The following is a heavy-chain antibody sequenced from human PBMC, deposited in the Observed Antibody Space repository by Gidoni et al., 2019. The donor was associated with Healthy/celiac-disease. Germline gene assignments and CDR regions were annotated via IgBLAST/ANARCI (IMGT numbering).Heavy chain of an antibody. V-gene: IGHV1-69*01. CDR2: IIPTFGTA. Sequence: QVQLVQSGAEVKKPGSSVKVSCTASGGTFSSYAISWVRQAPGQGHEWMGGIIPTFGTADYAQKFQGRVTITADESTSTAYMELSSLRSEDTAVYYCARTYTDSGYVDFTYYFDYWGQGTLVTVSS. CDR1: GGTFSSYA. D-gene: IGHD5-12*01. J-gene: IGHJ4*02. CDR3: ARTYTDSGYVDFTYYFDY.